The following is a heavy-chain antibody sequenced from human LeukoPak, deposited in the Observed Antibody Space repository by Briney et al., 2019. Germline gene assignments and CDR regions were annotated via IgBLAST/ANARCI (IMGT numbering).Heavy chain of an antibody. V-gene: IGHV3-21*01. CDR3: AREGAGRNGHNFDY. CDR2: ISRSSRYI. CDR1: GFIFSDYG. J-gene: IGHJ4*02. D-gene: IGHD2-15*01. Sequence: SGGSLRLSCAASGFIFSDYGMNWVRQAPGKGLEWVSYISRSSRYIYYADSMKGRLTISRDNAKNSLYLQMDSLRAEDTALYYCAREGAGRNGHNFDYWGQGTLVTVSS.